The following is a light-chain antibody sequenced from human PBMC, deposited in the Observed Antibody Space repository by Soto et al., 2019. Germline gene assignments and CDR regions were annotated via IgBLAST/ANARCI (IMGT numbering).Light chain of an antibody. V-gene: IGKV4-1*01. CDR1: QAVFRDSSGRHL. Sequence: DIVMTQSPDSLAVSLGERASITCRSSQAVFRDSSGRHLLAWYQQKPGQPPKLLIYWASTRESGFPDRFSGRGSGTDFTLTISSLQAEDVAVYCCQQFYSLPLFTFGQGTKLEI. CDR3: QQFYSLPLFT. CDR2: WAS. J-gene: IGKJ2*01.